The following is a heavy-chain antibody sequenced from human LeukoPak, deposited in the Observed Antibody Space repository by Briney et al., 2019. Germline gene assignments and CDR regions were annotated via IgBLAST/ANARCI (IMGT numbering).Heavy chain of an antibody. J-gene: IGHJ6*04. CDR2: IYYSGST. Sequence: SETLSLTCTVSGGSISSGGYYWSVIRQHPEKGLEWIGYIYYSGSTYYNPSLKSRVTISVDTSKNQFSLKLSSVTAADTAVYYCARVRYCSGGSCLEGYGMDVWGKGTTVTVSS. V-gene: IGHV4-31*03. CDR1: GGSISSGGYY. D-gene: IGHD2-15*01. CDR3: ARVRYCSGGSCLEGYGMDV.